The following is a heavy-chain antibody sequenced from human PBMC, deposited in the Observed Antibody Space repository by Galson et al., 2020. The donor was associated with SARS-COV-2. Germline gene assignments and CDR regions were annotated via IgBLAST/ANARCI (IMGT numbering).Heavy chain of an antibody. Sequence: GESLKISCAASGFTFSSYGMHWVRQAPGKGLEWVAFIRYDGSNKYYADSVKGRFTISRDNSKNTLYLQMNSLRAEDTAVYYCAKDNDPTGYYYYGMDVWGQGTTVTVSS. CDR2: IRYDGSNK. CDR3: AKDNDPTGYYYYGMDV. CDR1: GFTFSSYG. D-gene: IGHD2-8*01. V-gene: IGHV3-30*02. J-gene: IGHJ6*02.